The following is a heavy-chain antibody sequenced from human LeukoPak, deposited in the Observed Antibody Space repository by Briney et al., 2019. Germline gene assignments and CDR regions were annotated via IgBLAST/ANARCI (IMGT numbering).Heavy chain of an antibody. CDR2: ISSSGSTI. CDR1: GFTFSDYY. CDR3: ARGFLYGSGSYYNDY. V-gene: IGHV3-11*01. Sequence: GGSLRLSCAASGFTFSDYYMSWNRQAPGKGLEWVSYISSSGSTIYYADSVKGRFTISRDNAKNSLYLQMNSLRAEDTALYHCARGFLYGSGSYYNDYWGQGTLVTVSS. D-gene: IGHD3-10*01. J-gene: IGHJ4*02.